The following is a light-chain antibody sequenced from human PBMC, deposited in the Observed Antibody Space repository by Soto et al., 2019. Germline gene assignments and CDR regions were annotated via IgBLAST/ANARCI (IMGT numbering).Light chain of an antibody. CDR2: EVN. CDR3: SSYTTTSTLV. Sequence: QSALTQPASVSGSPGQSITISCTGTSSDIGNYNYVSWYQQHPDKAPKLIIYEVNYRPSGVSNRFSGSKSGNTASLTVSGLQAEDEADYYCSSYTTTSTLVFGGGTKLTVL. J-gene: IGLJ3*02. CDR1: SSDIGNYNY. V-gene: IGLV2-14*01.